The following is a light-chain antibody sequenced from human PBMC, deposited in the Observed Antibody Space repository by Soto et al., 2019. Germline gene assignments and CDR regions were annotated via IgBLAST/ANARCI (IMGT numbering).Light chain of an antibody. CDR2: GAS. J-gene: IGKJ1*01. Sequence: EIVMTQSPATLSVSPGERATLSCRASQSVSSNLAWYQQQPGQAPRLLIYGASTRATGIPARFSGSGSGTEFTLTISSLQSEDLAVYYCQHYNNWPPWTFGQGNKVEL. CDR3: QHYNNWPPWT. CDR1: QSVSSN. V-gene: IGKV3-15*01.